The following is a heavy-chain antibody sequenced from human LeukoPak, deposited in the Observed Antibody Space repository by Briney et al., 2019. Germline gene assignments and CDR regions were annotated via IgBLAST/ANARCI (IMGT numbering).Heavy chain of an antibody. D-gene: IGHD1-1*01. CDR2: VYSGGST. Sequence: GGSLRLSCAASGFTVSSNCMSWVRQAPGKGLEWVSVVYSGGSTYYTGSVKGRFTISRDDSKNTLYLQMNSLRAEDTVVYYCVRHTENGYYFDYWGQGTLVTVSS. CDR1: GFTVSSNC. V-gene: IGHV3-66*04. J-gene: IGHJ4*02. CDR3: VRHTENGYYFDY.